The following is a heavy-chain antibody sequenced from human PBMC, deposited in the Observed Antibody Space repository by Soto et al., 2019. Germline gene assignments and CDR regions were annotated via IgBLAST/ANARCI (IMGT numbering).Heavy chain of an antibody. CDR2: IYTSGST. D-gene: IGHD6-13*01. V-gene: IGHV4-4*07. CDR3: ARGVLSSWYRDYYYGMDV. J-gene: IGHJ6*02. Sequence: SETLSLTCTVSGGSISSYYWSWIRQPAGMGLEWIGRIYTSGSTNYNPSLKSRVTMSVDTSKNQFSLKLSSVTAADTVVYYCARGVLSSWYRDYYYGMDVWGQGTTVTVSS. CDR1: GGSISSYY.